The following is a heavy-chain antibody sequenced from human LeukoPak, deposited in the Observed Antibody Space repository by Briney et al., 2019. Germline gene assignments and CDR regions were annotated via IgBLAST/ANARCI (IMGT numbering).Heavy chain of an antibody. CDR2: IYYSGST. CDR1: GGSISSYY. Sequence: PSETLSLTCTVSGGSISSYYLRWIRQPPGKGLEWIGYIYYSGSTNYNPSLKSRVNISVDRSKNQFSLKLSSVTAADTAVYYCAGGAAARRSDYWGQGTLVTVSS. V-gene: IGHV4-59*01. J-gene: IGHJ4*02. D-gene: IGHD6-6*01. CDR3: AGGAAARRSDY.